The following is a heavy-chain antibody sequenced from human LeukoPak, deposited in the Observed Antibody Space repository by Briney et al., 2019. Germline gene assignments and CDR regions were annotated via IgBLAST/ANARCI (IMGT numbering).Heavy chain of an antibody. D-gene: IGHD3-10*01. CDR1: GFTFSSYG. CDR2: IRYDGSNK. Sequence: GGSLRLSCAASGFTFSSYGMHWVRQAPGKGLEWVAFIRYDGSNKYYADSVKGRFTVSRDDPHNTLYLQMNSVRAEDTAVYFCARGGVDHYGSGTYYLMYYFDHWGQGALVTVSS. CDR3: ARGGVDHYGSGTYYLMYYFDH. V-gene: IGHV3-30*02. J-gene: IGHJ4*02.